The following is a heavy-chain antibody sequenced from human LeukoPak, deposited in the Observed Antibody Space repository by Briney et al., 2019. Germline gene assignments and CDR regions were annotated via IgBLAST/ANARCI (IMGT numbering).Heavy chain of an antibody. CDR1: GGSISSGDYY. CDR3: AREPSYSSSWFGY. D-gene: IGHD6-13*01. CDR2: FYYSGST. Sequence: SQTLSLTCTVSGGSISSGDYYWSWIRQPPGKGLEWIGYFYYSGSTYYNPSLKSRVTISVDTSKNQFSLKLSSVTAADTAVYYCAREPSYSSSWFGYWGQGTLVTVSS. J-gene: IGHJ4*02. V-gene: IGHV4-30-4*08.